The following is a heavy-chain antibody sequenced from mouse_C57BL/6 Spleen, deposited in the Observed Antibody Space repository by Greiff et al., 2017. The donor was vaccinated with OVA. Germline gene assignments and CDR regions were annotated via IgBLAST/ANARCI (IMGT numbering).Heavy chain of an antibody. J-gene: IGHJ1*03. Sequence: EVKVVESGGDLVKPGGSLKLSCAASGFTFSSYGMSWVRQTPDKRLEWVATISSGGSYTYYPDSVKGRFTISRDNAKNTLYLQMSSLKSEDTAMYYCARWGGDYDGAAHWYFDVWGTGTTVTVSS. V-gene: IGHV5-6*01. D-gene: IGHD2-4*01. CDR1: GFTFSSYG. CDR3: ARWGGDYDGAAHWYFDV. CDR2: ISSGGSYT.